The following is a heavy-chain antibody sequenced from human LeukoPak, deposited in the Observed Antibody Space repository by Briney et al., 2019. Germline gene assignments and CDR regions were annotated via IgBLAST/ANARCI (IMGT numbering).Heavy chain of an antibody. J-gene: IGHJ4*02. D-gene: IGHD3-22*01. CDR3: ARFLYYYDSSGYYRGSHYFDY. CDR1: GGSTSSSNW. CDR2: IYHSGST. V-gene: IGHV4-4*02. Sequence: SETLSLTCAVSGGSTSSSNWWSWVRQPPGKGLEWIGEIYHSGSTNYNPSLKSRVTISVDKSKNQFSLKLSSVTAADTAVYYCARFLYYYDSSGYYRGSHYFDYWGQGALVTVSS.